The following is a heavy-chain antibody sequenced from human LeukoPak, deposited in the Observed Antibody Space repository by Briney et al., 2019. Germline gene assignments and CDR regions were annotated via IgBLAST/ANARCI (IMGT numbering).Heavy chain of an antibody. V-gene: IGHV3-48*03. CDR1: GFTFSSYE. Sequence: GGSLRLSCAASGFTFSSYEMNWVRQAPGKGLEWVSYISSSGTTIYYADSVKGRFTISRENAKKSLYLQMNSLRAEDTAFYYCASGGIYYGAAFEFWGQGTLVTVSS. CDR3: ASGGIYYGAAFEF. CDR2: ISSSGTTI. D-gene: IGHD1-26*01. J-gene: IGHJ4*02.